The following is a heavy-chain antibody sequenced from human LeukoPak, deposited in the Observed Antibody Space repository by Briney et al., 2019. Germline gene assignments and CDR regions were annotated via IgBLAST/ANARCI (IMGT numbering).Heavy chain of an antibody. D-gene: IGHD3-10*01. CDR2: ISSSSSYI. V-gene: IGHV3-21*04. CDR1: GFTFSSYS. CDR3: ARDPGFGDAFDI. Sequence: GGSLRLSCAASGFTFSSYSMNWVRQAPGKGLEWVSSISSSSSYIYYADSVKGRFTISRDNSKNTLYLQMNSLRAEDTAVYYCARDPGFGDAFDIWGQGTMVTVSS. J-gene: IGHJ3*02.